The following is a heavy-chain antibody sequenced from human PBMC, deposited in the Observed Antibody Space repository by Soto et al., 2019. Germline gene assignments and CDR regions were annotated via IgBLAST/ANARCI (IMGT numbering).Heavy chain of an antibody. V-gene: IGHV1-46*01. CDR1: GYTFTSYY. J-gene: IGHJ4*02. D-gene: IGHD2-15*01. Sequence: ASVKVSCKASGYTFTSYYMHWVRQAPGQGLEWMGIISPNGGNTSYAQKFKGRVTMTTDTSTSTVYMELRSLRSDDTAVYYCARDPLAAAFDYWGQGTLVTVSS. CDR3: ARDPLAAAFDY. CDR2: ISPNGGNT.